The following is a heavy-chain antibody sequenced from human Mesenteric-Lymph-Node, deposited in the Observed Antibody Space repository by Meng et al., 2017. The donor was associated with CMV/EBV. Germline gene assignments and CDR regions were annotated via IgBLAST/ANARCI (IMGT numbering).Heavy chain of an antibody. D-gene: IGHD2/OR15-2a*01. J-gene: IGHJ3*02. V-gene: IGHV1-69*10. CDR2: IIPILGIA. Sequence: SVKVSCKASGGTFSSYAISWVRQAPGQGLEWMGGIIPILGIANYAQKFQGRITITADESTSTAHMELSSLRSEDTAVYYCARAAIRGRRQISATKYDAFDIWGQGTMVTVSS. CDR3: ARAAIRGRRQISATKYDAFDI. CDR1: GGTFSSYA.